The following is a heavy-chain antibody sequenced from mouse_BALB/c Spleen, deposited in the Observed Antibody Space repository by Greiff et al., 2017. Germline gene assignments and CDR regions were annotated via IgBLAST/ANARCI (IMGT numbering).Heavy chain of an antibody. J-gene: IGHJ4*01. CDR3: ARRGNYDYAMDY. D-gene: IGHD2-1*01. CDR1: GYSFTSYY. CDR2: FFPGSGGT. Sequence: QVQLQQSGPELVKPGASVKISCKASGYSFTSYYIHWVKQRPGQGLEWIGWFFPGSGGTNYNEKFKGKATLTADKSSSTAYMQLSSLTSDDSAVYFCARRGNYDYAMDYWGQGTSVTVSS. V-gene: IGHV1-66*01.